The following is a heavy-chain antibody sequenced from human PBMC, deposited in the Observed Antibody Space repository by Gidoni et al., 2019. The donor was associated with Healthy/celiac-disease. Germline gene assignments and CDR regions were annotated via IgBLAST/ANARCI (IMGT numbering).Heavy chain of an antibody. V-gene: IGHV4-4*07. Sequence: QVQLQESGPGLVKPSETLSLTCTVSGGSISSYYWSWIRQPAGKGLEWIGRIYTSGSTNYNPSLKSRVTMSVDTSKNQFSLKLSSVTAADTAVYYCAREDGMEWLSYDAFDIWGQGTMVTVSS. D-gene: IGHD3-3*01. CDR3: AREDGMEWLSYDAFDI. CDR2: IYTSGST. CDR1: GGSISSYY. J-gene: IGHJ3*02.